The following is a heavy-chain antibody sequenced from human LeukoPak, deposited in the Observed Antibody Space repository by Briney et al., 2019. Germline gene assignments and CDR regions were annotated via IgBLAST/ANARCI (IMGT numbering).Heavy chain of an antibody. Sequence: RTSETLPLTCTVSGHSIGSGDYYWSCIRQPPGNGLEWIGYIYYTRSTYYNPSLKSRVTISVDTSKNQFSLSLNSVTAADTAVYYCARDPSSDTYCPNGVCQHLLGWFAPWAQGTLVPVSS. V-gene: IGHV4-30-4*01. D-gene: IGHD2-8*01. J-gene: IGHJ5*02. CDR2: IYYTRST. CDR1: GHSIGSGDYY. CDR3: ARDPSSDTYCPNGVCQHLLGWFAP.